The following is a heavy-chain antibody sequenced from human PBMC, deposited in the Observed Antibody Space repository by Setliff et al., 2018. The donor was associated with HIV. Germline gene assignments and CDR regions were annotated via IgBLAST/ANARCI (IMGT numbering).Heavy chain of an antibody. D-gene: IGHD3-10*01. V-gene: IGHV3-33*03. Sequence: GGSLRLSCATSGLRFNLYGMHWARQAPGKGLEWVALIMSDGNTKLYADSVKGRFTISRDNSKTTVYLQMDSLRAEDTGVYYCVRSLRGYYYYYDLDVWGPGTSVTVSS. CDR2: IMSDGNTK. CDR3: VRSLRGYYYYYDLDV. CDR1: GLRFNLYG. J-gene: IGHJ6*02.